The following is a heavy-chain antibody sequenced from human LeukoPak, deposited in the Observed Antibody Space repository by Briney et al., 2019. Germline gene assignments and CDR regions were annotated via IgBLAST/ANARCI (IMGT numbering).Heavy chain of an antibody. CDR3: ARFDQDWGTFDY. CDR1: GYTFTDYY. J-gene: IGHJ4*02. V-gene: IGHV1-2*02. D-gene: IGHD7-27*01. CDR2: IKPDSGDT. Sequence: ASVKVSCKASGYTFTDYYMHWVRQAPGQGLEWMGWIKPDSGDTHYVRKFQGRVTMTRDTSITTAYMELRLSSDDTAVYYCARFDQDWGTFDYWGQGTVVTVSS.